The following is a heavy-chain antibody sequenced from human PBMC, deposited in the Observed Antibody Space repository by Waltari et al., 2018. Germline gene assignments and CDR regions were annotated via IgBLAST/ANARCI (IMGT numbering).Heavy chain of an antibody. CDR1: GGAFSTYA. CDR3: ATFGGNSNWFDP. Sequence: QVQLVQSGAEVKNPGSTLKVSCKTSGGAFSTYAISWVRQAPGHGLEWMGIIPISGTADYPQKFQGRITITADESTSTAYMELSGLKSDDTAVYYCATFGGNSNWFDPWGQGTLVTVSS. J-gene: IGHJ5*02. CDR2: IIPISGTA. V-gene: IGHV1-69*01. D-gene: IGHD1-7*01.